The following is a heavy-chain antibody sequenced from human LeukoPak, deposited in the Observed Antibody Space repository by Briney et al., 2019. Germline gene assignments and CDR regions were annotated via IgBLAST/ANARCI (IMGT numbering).Heavy chain of an antibody. CDR3: TREGAAAAYGMDV. CDR1: GFTLGDYA. CDR2: IIRRAFGATA. Sequence: GGSLRLSCIPSGFTLGDYAASWVRPAPGRGREWVGLIIRRAFGATADYAASVTGRLTISRDDSKSIAYLQMNSLKTEDTAVYYCTREGAAAAYGMDVWGQGTTVTVSS. V-gene: IGHV3-49*04. D-gene: IGHD6-13*01. J-gene: IGHJ6*02.